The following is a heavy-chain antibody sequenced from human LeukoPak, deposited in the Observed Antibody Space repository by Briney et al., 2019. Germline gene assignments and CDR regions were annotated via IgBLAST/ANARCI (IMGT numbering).Heavy chain of an antibody. CDR3: ARDQEYYDFWRKPKYLLGY. D-gene: IGHD3-3*01. V-gene: IGHV1-69*13. Sequence: ASVKVSCKASGGTFSSYAISWVRQAPGQGLEWMGGIIPIFGTANYAQKFQGRVTITADESTSTAYMELSSLRSEDTAVYYCARDQEYYDFWRKPKYLLGYWGQGTLVTVSS. CDR2: IIPIFGTA. J-gene: IGHJ4*02. CDR1: GGTFSSYA.